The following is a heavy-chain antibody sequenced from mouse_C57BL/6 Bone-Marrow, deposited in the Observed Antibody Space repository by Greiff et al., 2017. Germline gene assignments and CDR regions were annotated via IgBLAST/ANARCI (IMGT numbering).Heavy chain of an antibody. CDR3: ARQLGDY. J-gene: IGHJ2*01. CDR1: GFTFSDYG. D-gene: IGHD4-1*01. CDR2: ISSGSSTI. Sequence: EVKLMESGGGLVKPGGSLKLSCAASGFTFSDYGMHWVRQAPETGLEWVAYISSGSSTIYYADTVKGRFTISRDNAKNTLFLQMTSLRSEDTAMYYCARQLGDYWGQGTTLTVSS. V-gene: IGHV5-17*01.